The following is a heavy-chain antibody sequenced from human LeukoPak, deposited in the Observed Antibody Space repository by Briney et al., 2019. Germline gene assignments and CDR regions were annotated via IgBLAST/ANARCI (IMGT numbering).Heavy chain of an antibody. CDR3: AAVVTAVPYNWFDP. CDR1: GGSISSYY. J-gene: IGHJ5*02. Sequence: SETLSLTCTVSGGSISSYYWSWIRQPPGKGPEWIGYIYYSGSTNYNPSLKSRVTISVDMSKNQFSLKLSSVTAADTAVYYCAAVVTAVPYNWFDPWGQGTLVTVSS. V-gene: IGHV4-59*01. CDR2: IYYSGST. D-gene: IGHD2-21*02.